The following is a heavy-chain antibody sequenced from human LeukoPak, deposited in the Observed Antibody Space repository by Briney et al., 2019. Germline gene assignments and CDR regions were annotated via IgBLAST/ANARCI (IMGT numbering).Heavy chain of an antibody. CDR2: ISTDGSST. CDR1: GFTFSSYW. J-gene: IGHJ4*02. CDR3: ARSYPFDY. Sequence: PGGSLRLSCAASGFTFSSYWIHWVRQAPGKGLVWVSRISTDGSSTNYADSVTGPFTISRDNAKNTLYLQMNSLRDADTAVYYCARSYPFDYWGQETLVTVS. V-gene: IGHV3-74*01. D-gene: IGHD1-26*01.